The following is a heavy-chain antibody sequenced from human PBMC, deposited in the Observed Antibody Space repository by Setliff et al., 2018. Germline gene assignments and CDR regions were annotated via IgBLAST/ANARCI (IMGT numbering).Heavy chain of an antibody. CDR1: GFTFRSYW. D-gene: IGHD3-10*01. Sequence: LRLSCAASGFTFRSYWMSWVRQAPGKGLEWVANIKQDGSEKYYVDSVKGRFTISRDNAKNSLYLQMNSLRAEDTAVYYCARDHAYGSRFYYYYYGMDVWGQGTTVTVSS. J-gene: IGHJ6*02. CDR2: IKQDGSEK. V-gene: IGHV3-7*01. CDR3: ARDHAYGSRFYYYYYGMDV.